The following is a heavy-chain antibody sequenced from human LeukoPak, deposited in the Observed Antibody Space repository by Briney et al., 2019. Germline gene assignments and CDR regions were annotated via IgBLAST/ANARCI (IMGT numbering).Heavy chain of an antibody. D-gene: IGHD2-21*02. CDR2: ITGNGSNT. V-gene: IGHV3-64D*06. J-gene: IGHJ4*02. CDR1: GFTFSSYS. CDR3: VNDYCGADCHF. Sequence: GGSLRLSCSASGFTFSSYSMHWVRQAPGKGLEYLLGITGNGSNTYYADSVKGRFTISRDNSKNTLYLHMSSLRVEDTAVYYCVNDYCGADCHFWGQGTLVTVSS.